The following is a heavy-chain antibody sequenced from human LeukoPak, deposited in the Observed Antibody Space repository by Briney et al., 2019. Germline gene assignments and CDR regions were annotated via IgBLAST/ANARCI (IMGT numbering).Heavy chain of an antibody. CDR1: GFTFSSYA. V-gene: IGHV3-30-3*01. CDR2: ISYDGSNK. J-gene: IGHJ4*02. CDR3: ARDLYDSSGYSA. Sequence: GRSLRLSCAASGFTFSSYAMHWVRQAPGKGLEWVAVISYDGSNKYYTDSVKGRFTISRDNSKNTLYLQMNSLRAEDRAVYYCARDLYDSSGYSAWGQGTLVTVSS. D-gene: IGHD3-22*01.